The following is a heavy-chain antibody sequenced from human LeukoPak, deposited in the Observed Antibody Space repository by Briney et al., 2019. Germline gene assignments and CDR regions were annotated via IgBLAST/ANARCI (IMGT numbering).Heavy chain of an antibody. CDR3: ASRKKISYSSSPPFEDY. CDR1: DGSINNYY. CDR2: IHYSGST. Sequence: SETLSLTCTVSDGSINNYYWTWIPQPPGKGLEWIGCIHYSGSTNYNPSLKSRVTISIGTSKNQFSLKLSSVTAADTAVDYCASRKKISYSSSPPFEDYWGQGTLVTVSS. J-gene: IGHJ4*02. D-gene: IGHD6-6*01. V-gene: IGHV4-59*12.